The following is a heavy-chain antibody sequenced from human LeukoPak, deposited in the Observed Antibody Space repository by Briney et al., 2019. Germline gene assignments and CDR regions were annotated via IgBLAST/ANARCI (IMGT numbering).Heavy chain of an antibody. CDR2: ISSSGSTI. V-gene: IGHV3-48*01. D-gene: IGHD2-2*01. J-gene: IGHJ4*02. Sequence: GGSLRLSCAASGFIFSSYSMNWVRQAPGKGLEWVSYISSSGSTIYYADSVKGRFTISRDNAKNSLYLQMNSLRAEDTAVYYCAVLTYQLLDYYFDYWGQGTLVTVSS. CDR3: AVLTYQLLDYYFDY. CDR1: GFIFSSYS.